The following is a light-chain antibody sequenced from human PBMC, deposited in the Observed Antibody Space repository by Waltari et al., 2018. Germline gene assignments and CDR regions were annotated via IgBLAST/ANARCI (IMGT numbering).Light chain of an antibody. CDR2: EVN. V-gene: IGLV2-23*02. CDR1: GGDVGSYNL. J-gene: IGLJ2*01. CDR3: CSYAGSATLV. Sequence: QSALTQPASVSGSPGQSIAISCTGTGGDVGSYNLVSWYQQHPGKAPKLIIYEVNKWPSGISNRFSGSKSANTASLTISGLQAEDEADYYCCSYAGSATLVFGGGTKVTVL.